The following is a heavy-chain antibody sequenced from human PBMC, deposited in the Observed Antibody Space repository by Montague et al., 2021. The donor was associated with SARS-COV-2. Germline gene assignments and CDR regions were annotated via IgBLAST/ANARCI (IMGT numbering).Heavy chain of an antibody. V-gene: IGHV3-30-3*01. D-gene: IGHD1-26*01. Sequence: SLRLSCAASGFIFSTYTMHWVRQAPGKGLEWVAVISYDGSNKYYADSVKGRFTIPRDNSKNTLYLQMNSLRPEDTAVYYCARGYGGTYFGAFDIWGRGTMVTVSS. CDR1: GFIFSTYT. CDR2: ISYDGSNK. CDR3: ARGYGGTYFGAFDI. J-gene: IGHJ3*02.